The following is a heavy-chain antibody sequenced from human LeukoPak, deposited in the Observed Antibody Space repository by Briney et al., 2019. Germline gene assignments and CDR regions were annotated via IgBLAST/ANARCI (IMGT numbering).Heavy chain of an antibody. V-gene: IGHV3-23*01. CDR1: GFTFSNYA. Sequence: GGSLRLSCAASGFTFSNYAMHWVRQAPGKGLEWVSVMSGNGGNTHYADAVKGRFTISRDNSKNTLYLQMNSLRAEDTAVYYCAKLLRAGRVLTISLESWGQGTLVTASS. CDR3: AKLLRAGRVLTISLES. CDR2: MSGNGGNT. D-gene: IGHD3-10*01. J-gene: IGHJ5*01.